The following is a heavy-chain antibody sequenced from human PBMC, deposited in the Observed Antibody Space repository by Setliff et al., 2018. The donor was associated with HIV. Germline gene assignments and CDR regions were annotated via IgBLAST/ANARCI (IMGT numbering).Heavy chain of an antibody. CDR3: ASLNGSESPYIYYYYMDV. D-gene: IGHD3-10*01. CDR1: GGSISTSRYY. V-gene: IGHV4-39*01. J-gene: IGHJ6*03. CDR2: INYRGNT. Sequence: SETLSLTCTVSGGSISTSRYYWGWIRQPPGKGLEWIGSINYRGNTYYNPSLTSRAAIFVDTSKDQISLKLSSVTAADKAVYYCASLNGSESPYIYYYYMDVWGKGTTVTVSS.